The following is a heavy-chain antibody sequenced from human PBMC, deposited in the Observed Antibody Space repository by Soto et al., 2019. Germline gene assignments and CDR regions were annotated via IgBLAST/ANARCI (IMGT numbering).Heavy chain of an antibody. D-gene: IGHD2-15*01. V-gene: IGHV1-69*01. Sequence: QVQLVQSGAEVKKPGSSVKVSCKASGGIFTRYDIRWVRQAPGQGLEWMGAIIPIFDTANYAQKFQGRLTITADATTSSAYMELSSLSSEDTTIYYCALNEGRDVSNFDYWGQGTLVTVSS. CDR2: IIPIFDTA. J-gene: IGHJ4*02. CDR3: ALNEGRDVSNFDY. CDR1: GGIFTRYD.